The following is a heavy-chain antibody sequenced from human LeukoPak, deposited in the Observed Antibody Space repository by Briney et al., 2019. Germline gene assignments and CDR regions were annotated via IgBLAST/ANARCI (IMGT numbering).Heavy chain of an antibody. CDR2: TSSDGSNK. Sequence: PGRSLRLSCAASGFTFSRYAMHWVRQAPGKGLEWVAVTSSDGSNKDYADSVKGRFTISRDNSKNTLYLQMNSLRAEDTAVYYCARDPLDSSGYYYGGSFDYWGQGTLVTVSS. V-gene: IGHV3-30-3*01. CDR1: GFTFSRYA. J-gene: IGHJ4*02. CDR3: ARDPLDSSGYYYGGSFDY. D-gene: IGHD3-22*01.